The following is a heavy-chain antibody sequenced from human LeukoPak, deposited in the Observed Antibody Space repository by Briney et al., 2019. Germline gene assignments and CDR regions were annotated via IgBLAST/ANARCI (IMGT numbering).Heavy chain of an antibody. CDR1: GYSFTSYW. CDR3: ARHPAWYSSGWAPDY. CDR2: IYPGDSDT. J-gene: IGHJ4*02. V-gene: IGHV5-51*01. D-gene: IGHD6-19*01. Sequence: GESLKISCKGSGYSFTSYWIGWVRQMPGKGLEWMGIIYPGDSDTRYSPSFQGQVTISADKSISTAYLQWSSLEASDTAMYYCARHPAWYSSGWAPDYWGQGTLVTVSS.